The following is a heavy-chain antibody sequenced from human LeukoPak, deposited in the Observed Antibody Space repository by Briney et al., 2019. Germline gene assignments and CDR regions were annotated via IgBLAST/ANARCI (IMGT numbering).Heavy chain of an antibody. CDR2: ISASGGST. CDR1: GFTFTNYA. Sequence: GGSLRLSCAASGFTFTNYALSWVRLAPGKGLEWVSGISASGGSTYSADSVKGRFTISRDISKNTLYVQMNSLRGEDTAVYYCAKAVDRYSSSPLDYWGQGTLVTVSS. D-gene: IGHD6-6*01. J-gene: IGHJ4*02. CDR3: AKAVDRYSSSPLDY. V-gene: IGHV3-23*01.